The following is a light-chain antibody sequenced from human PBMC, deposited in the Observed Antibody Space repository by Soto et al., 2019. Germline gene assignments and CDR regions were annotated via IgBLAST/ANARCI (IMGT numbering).Light chain of an antibody. CDR3: QYYGSSPPIT. CDR2: AAS. V-gene: IGKV3-20*01. Sequence: EIVLTQSPGTLSLSPGQRATLSCRASHIVSSSYLAWYQQKPGQAPRLLIYAASRRATGIPDRFSGSGSGTDFTLTITRLEAKDVAVYYCQYYGSSPPITFVQGTRLEI. CDR1: HIVSSSY. J-gene: IGKJ5*01.